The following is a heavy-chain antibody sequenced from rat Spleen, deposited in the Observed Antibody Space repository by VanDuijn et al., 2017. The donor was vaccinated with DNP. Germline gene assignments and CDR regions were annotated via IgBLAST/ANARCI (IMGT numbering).Heavy chain of an antibody. Sequence: EVQLVESGGGLVQPGRSMKLSCAASGFTFSDYYMAWVRQAPKKGLEWVASISYEGSSTYYGDSVKGRFTISRDNAKSTLYLQMNSLRSEDTATYYCARAVPRYFDYWGQGVLVTVSS. CDR2: ISYEGSST. V-gene: IGHV5-22*01. CDR1: GFTFSDYY. D-gene: IGHD3-8*01. CDR3: ARAVPRYFDY. J-gene: IGHJ2*01.